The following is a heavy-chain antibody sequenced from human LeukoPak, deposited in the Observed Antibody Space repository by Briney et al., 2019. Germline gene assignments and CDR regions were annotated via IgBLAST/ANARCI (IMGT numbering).Heavy chain of an antibody. CDR1: GFTFSSYS. CDR2: ISSSSSYI. V-gene: IGHV3-21*01. D-gene: IGHD3-22*01. J-gene: IGHJ4*02. Sequence: GGSLRLSCAASGFTFSSYSMNWVRQAPGKGLEWVSSISSSSSYIYYADSVKGRFTISRDNAKNSLYLQMNSLRAEDTAVYYCAREFGGTYYYDSSGYYFDYWGQGTLVTVSS. CDR3: AREFGGTYYYDSSGYYFDY.